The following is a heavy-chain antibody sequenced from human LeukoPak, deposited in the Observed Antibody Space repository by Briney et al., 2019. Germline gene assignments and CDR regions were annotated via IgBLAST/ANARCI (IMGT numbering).Heavy chain of an antibody. CDR1: GFTFSSYG. Sequence: GGSLRLSCAASGFTFSSYGMHGVRQAPGKGLEWVAVISYDGSNKNDAYSVKGRFTISRENFKNTLYLHMNSLGAEDVAVYDCAKDDGGSLVWDWGQGTLVTVSS. D-gene: IGHD2-15*01. CDR3: AKDDGGSLVWD. CDR2: ISYDGSNK. V-gene: IGHV3-33*06. J-gene: IGHJ4*02.